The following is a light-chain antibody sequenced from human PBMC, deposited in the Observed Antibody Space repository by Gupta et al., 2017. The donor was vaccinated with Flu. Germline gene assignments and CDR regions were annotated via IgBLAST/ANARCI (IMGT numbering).Light chain of an antibody. Sequence: QSALTQPRTVSRSPGQSVTISCTGTSSDVGGYNYVSWYQQPPGKAPIVMNDDGTKRPSGVPDRFSSSKSGTTAFLTISVLQAEDDAYYYCCSFASRYTGVFGGGTKVTVL. V-gene: IGLV2-11*01. CDR2: DGT. J-gene: IGLJ3*02. CDR1: SSDVGGYNY. CDR3: CSFASRYTGV.